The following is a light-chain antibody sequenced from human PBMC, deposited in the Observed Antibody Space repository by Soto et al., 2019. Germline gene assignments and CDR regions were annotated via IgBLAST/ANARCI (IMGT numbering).Light chain of an antibody. CDR3: QQYNSYGT. CDR1: QSIDSS. Sequence: DIQMTQSPSTLSASVGDRVTITCRASQSIDSSLAWYQQKPRKGPKLLIYDASTLESGVPSRFSGSGLGTEFALTISSLQPDDFATFYCQQYNSYGTVGQGTKVDIK. J-gene: IGKJ2*01. V-gene: IGKV1-5*01. CDR2: DAS.